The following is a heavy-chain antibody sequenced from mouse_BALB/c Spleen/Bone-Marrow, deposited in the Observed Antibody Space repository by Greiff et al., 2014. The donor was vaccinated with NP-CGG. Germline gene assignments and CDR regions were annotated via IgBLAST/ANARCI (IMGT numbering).Heavy chain of an antibody. CDR1: GYSLTGYS. J-gene: IGHJ4*01. D-gene: IGHD4-1*01. Sequence: VQLQQSGPELVKPGASMKISCKASGYSLTGYSMNWVKQSHGKNLEWIGLINTYNGGTNYNQKFKGKATLTVDKSSSTAYMEFLSLTSEDSAVYYCARSGTRGNYAMDYWGQGTSATVSS. CDR2: INTYNGGT. V-gene: IGHV1-31*01. CDR3: ARSGTRGNYAMDY.